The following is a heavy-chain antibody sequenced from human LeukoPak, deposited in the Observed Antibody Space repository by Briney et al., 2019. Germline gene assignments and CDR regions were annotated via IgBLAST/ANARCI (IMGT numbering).Heavy chain of an antibody. CDR1: GGSFTGPY. J-gene: IGHJ4*02. V-gene: IGHV4-59*11. CDR3: ARDGYGPTDY. CDR2: IYHNGYT. Sequence: SETLSLTCTVSGGSFTGPYWSWIRQTPGKGLEWIGYIYHNGYTRYNPSLKSRVTMSVDTSKNQFSLKLNSVTPADTAVYYCARDGYGPTDYWGKGSLVTVSS. D-gene: IGHD3-10*01.